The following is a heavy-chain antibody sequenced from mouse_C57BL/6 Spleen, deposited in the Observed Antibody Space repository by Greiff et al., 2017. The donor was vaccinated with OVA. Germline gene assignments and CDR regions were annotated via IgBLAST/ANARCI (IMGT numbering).Heavy chain of an antibody. J-gene: IGHJ2*01. D-gene: IGHD1-1*01. CDR3: ARKGATVVATDY. V-gene: IGHV1-64*01. CDR2: IHPNSGST. Sequence: QVQLQQPGAELVKPGASVKLSCKASGYTFTSYWMHWVKQRPGQGLEWIGMIHPNSGSTNYNEKFKSKATLTVDKSSSTAYIQLSSLTSEDSAVYYCARKGATVVATDYWGQGTTLTVSS. CDR1: GYTFTSYW.